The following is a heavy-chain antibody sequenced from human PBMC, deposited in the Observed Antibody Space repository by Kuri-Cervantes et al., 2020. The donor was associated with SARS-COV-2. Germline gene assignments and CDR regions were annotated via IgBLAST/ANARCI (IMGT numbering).Heavy chain of an antibody. CDR2: ISSSDSTI. V-gene: IGHV3-11*04. J-gene: IGHJ4*02. Sequence: GGSLRLSCAASGFTFSDYSMSWIRQAPGKGLEWVSDISSSDSTIYYADSVKGRFTLSRDNAKNMLFLQMNSLRAEDTAVYYCVRDGDHWNFDYWGQGTLVPVSS. CDR3: VRDGDHWNFDY. CDR1: GFTFSDYS. D-gene: IGHD1-1*01.